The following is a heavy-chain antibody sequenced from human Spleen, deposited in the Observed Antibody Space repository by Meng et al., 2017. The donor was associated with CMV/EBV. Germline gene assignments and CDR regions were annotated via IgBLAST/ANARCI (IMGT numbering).Heavy chain of an antibody. D-gene: IGHD3-22*01. J-gene: IGHJ4*02. CDR3: ATYPLPPAYDSSGYYPPY. Sequence: GESLKISCAASGFTFSSYWMSWVRQAPGKGLEWVANIKQDGSEKYYVDSVKGRFTISRDNAKNSLYLQMNSLRAEDTAVYYCATYPLPPAYDSSGYYPPYWGQGTLVTVSS. V-gene: IGHV3-7*01. CDR1: GFTFSSYW. CDR2: IKQDGSEK.